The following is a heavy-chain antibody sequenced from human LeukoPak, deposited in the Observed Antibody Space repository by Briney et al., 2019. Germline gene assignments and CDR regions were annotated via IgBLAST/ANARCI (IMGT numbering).Heavy chain of an antibody. CDR1: GGSISSYY. CDR3: ARYAGDDYVWGSYREAFYFDY. Sequence: SETLSLTCTVSGGSISSYYWSWIRQPPGKGLEWIGYIYYSGSTNYNPSLKSRVTISVDTSKNQFSLKLSSVTAADTAVYYCARYAGDDYVWGSYREAFYFDYWGQGTLVTVSS. J-gene: IGHJ4*02. V-gene: IGHV4-59*01. CDR2: IYYSGST. D-gene: IGHD3-16*02.